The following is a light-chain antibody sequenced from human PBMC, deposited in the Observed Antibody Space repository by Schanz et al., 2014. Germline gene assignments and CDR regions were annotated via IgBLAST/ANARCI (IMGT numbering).Light chain of an antibody. CDR1: SRDVGSYNF. V-gene: IGLV2-14*03. J-gene: IGLJ2*01. Sequence: QSALTQPASVSGSPGQSITISCTGTSRDVGSYNFVSWYQQHPGKAPKLMIYDVSNRPSGVSNRFSGSKSGNTASLTISGLQAEDEADYYCSSYTSRSRVFGGGTKLTVL. CDR3: SSYTSRSRV. CDR2: DVS.